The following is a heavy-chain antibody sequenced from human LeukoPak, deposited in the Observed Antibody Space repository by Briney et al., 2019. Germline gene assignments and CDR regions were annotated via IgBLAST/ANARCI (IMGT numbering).Heavy chain of an antibody. Sequence: GGSLRLSCAASGFTFSSYAMSWVRQAPGKGLEWVSAISGSGGSTYYADSVKGRFTISRDNSKNTLYLQMNSLRAEDTAVYYCAKDQPKDIVVVPAADYWGQGTLVTVSS. CDR3: AKDQPKDIVVVPAADY. CDR1: GFTFSSYA. D-gene: IGHD2-2*01. CDR2: ISGSGGST. V-gene: IGHV3-23*01. J-gene: IGHJ4*02.